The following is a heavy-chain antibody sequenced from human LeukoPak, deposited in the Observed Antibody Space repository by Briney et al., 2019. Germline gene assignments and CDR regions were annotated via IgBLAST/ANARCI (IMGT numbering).Heavy chain of an antibody. CDR1: GFTFSSYG. V-gene: IGHV3-30*18. J-gene: IGHJ4*02. D-gene: IGHD6-19*01. CDR2: ISTDGNNE. CDR3: AKDQIGWAPGYVSGPLDQ. Sequence: PGGSLRLSCAVSGFTFSSYGIHWVRQAPGKGLEWVAVISTDGNNEYYANSVKGRFTISRDNSKNTVYLQMTSLRTEDTAVYYCAKDQIGWAPGYVSGPLDQWGQGTLVTVSS.